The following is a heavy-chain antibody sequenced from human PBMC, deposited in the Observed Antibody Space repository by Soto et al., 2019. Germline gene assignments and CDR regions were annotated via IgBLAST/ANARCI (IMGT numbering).Heavy chain of an antibody. CDR1: GFTFSSYG. V-gene: IGHV3-30*18. CDR3: AKDGEEHTLDY. Sequence: GGSLRLSCAASGFTFSSYGMHWVRQAPGKGLEWVAVISYDGSNKYYADSVKGRFTISRDNSKNTLYLQMNSLRAEDTAVYYCAKDGEEHTLDYWGQGTLVTVSS. D-gene: IGHD3-10*01. CDR2: ISYDGSNK. J-gene: IGHJ4*02.